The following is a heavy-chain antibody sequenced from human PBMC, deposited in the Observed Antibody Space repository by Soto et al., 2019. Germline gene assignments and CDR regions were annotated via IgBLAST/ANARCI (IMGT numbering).Heavy chain of an antibody. CDR1: GYTFTSYA. CDR3: ARIFGSGSSWYLGFDY. CDR2: INAGNGNT. J-gene: IGHJ4*02. Sequence: QVPLVQSGAEVKKPGASVKVSCKASGYTFTSYAMHWVRQAPGQRLEWMGWINAGNGNTKYSQKFQGRVTITRDTSASTAYMELSSLRSEDTAVYYCARIFGSGSSWYLGFDYWGQGTLVTVSS. V-gene: IGHV1-3*01. D-gene: IGHD6-13*01.